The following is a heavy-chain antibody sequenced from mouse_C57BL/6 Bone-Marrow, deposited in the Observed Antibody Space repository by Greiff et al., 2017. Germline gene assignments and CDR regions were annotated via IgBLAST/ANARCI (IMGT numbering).Heavy chain of an antibody. D-gene: IGHD1-1*01. CDR2: INPNNGGT. J-gene: IGHJ4*01. CDR3: ARSRRLLLRYGAMDY. CDR1: GYTFTDYN. V-gene: IGHV1-22*01. Sequence: VQLQQSGPELVKPGASVKMSCKASGYTFTDYNMHWVKQSHGESLEWIGYINPNNGGTSYNQKFKGKATLTVNKSSSTAYMELRSLTSEDSAVYYCARSRRLLLRYGAMDYWGQGTSVTVSS.